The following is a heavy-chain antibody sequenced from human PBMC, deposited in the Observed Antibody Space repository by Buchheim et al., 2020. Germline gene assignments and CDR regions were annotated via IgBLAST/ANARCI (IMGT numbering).Heavy chain of an antibody. V-gene: IGHV4-30-2*01. CDR3: ARGDSSGYSVPHLFDY. CDR2: IYHSGST. J-gene: IGHJ4*02. D-gene: IGHD3-22*01. Sequence: QLQLQESGSGLVRPSQTLSLTCAVSGGSISSGGYSWSWIRQPPGKGLEWIGYIYHSGSTYYNPSLKSRVTITVDRSKNQFPLKLSSVTAADTAVYYCARGDSSGYSVPHLFDYWGQGTL. CDR1: GGSISSGGYS.